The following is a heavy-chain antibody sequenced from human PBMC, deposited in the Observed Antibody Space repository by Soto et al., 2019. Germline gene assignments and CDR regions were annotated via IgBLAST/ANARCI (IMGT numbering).Heavy chain of an antibody. CDR3: VGAGGGAYPNRFEP. V-gene: IGHV1-2*02. J-gene: IGHJ5*01. CDR1: GYTFTGYY. Sequence: QVQLVQSGAEVTKHGASVKVSCKASGYTFTGYYMHWVRQAPGRGLEWMGWINPNSGGTNYAQTFQGRGPMTRDTSKSTAYMAVSRLGSDDTDGEYCVGAGGGAYPNRFEPWGQGTLVTVSS. CDR2: INPNSGGT. D-gene: IGHD2-21*01.